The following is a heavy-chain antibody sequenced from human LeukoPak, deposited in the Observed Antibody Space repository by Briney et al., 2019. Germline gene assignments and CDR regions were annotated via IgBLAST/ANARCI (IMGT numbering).Heavy chain of an antibody. Sequence: ASVKVSCKASGYTFTSYGISWVRQAPGQGLEWMGWISAYNGNTNYAQKLQGRVTMTTDTSTSTAYMELRSLRSDDTAVYYYARDSRIAVAGCSFDYWGQGTLVTVSS. CDR2: ISAYNGNT. V-gene: IGHV1-18*01. CDR3: ARDSRIAVAGCSFDY. D-gene: IGHD6-19*01. J-gene: IGHJ4*02. CDR1: GYTFTSYG.